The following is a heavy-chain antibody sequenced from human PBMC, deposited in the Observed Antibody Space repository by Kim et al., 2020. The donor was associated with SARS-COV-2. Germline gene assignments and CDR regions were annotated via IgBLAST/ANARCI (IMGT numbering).Heavy chain of an antibody. CDR3: ARHDHVALGVPAAIRHYYYYYGMDV. CDR2: IYYSGST. Sequence: SETLSLTCTVSGGSISSSSYYWGWIRQPPGKGLEWIGSIYYSGSTYYNPSLKSRVTISVDTSKNQFSLKLSSVTAADTAVYYCARHDHVALGVPAAIRHYYYYYGMDVWGQGTTVTVSS. J-gene: IGHJ6*02. D-gene: IGHD2-2*02. V-gene: IGHV4-39*01. CDR1: GGSISSSSYY.